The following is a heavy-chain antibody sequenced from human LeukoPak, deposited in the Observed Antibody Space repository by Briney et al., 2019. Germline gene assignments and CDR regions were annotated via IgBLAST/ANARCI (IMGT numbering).Heavy chain of an antibody. D-gene: IGHD6-6*01. J-gene: IGHJ4*02. CDR2: IYYSGST. Sequence: SETLSLTCTVSGGSISSYYWSWIRQPPGKGLEWIGYIYYSGSTNYNPSLKSRVTISVDTSKNQFSLQLNSVTPEDTAVYYCARALSLDYFDYWGQGTLVTVSS. CDR3: ARALSLDYFDY. CDR1: GGSISSYY. V-gene: IGHV4-59*12.